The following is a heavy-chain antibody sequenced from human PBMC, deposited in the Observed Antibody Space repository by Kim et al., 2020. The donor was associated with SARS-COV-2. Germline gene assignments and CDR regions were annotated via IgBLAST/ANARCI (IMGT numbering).Heavy chain of an antibody. J-gene: IGHJ4*02. D-gene: IGHD6-19*01. CDR1: GASISDDY. CDR3: ARLPDITGWPFDY. Sequence: SETLSLTCTISGASISDDYWTWIRQPPGKGLEWIGYFSYNKRTSYNPSLKSRVSMSLDTSRTQFSLKLNSVTAADTAVYYCARLPDITGWPFDYWAQGTLVTVSS. CDR2: FSYNKRT. V-gene: IGHV4-59*08.